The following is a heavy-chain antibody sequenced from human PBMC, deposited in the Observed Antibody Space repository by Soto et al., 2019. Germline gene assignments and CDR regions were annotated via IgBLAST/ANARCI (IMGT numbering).Heavy chain of an antibody. J-gene: IGHJ4*02. CDR1: GGSISSSSYY. D-gene: IGHD2-2*01. CDR3: ARGGGDIVVVPAAETPFDY. V-gene: IGHV4-39*01. CDR2: IYYSGST. Sequence: QLQLQESGPGLVKPSETLSLTCTVSGGSISSSSYYWGWIRQPPGKGLEWIGSIYYSGSTYYNPSLKSRVTISVDTSKNQFSLKVSSVTAADTAVYYCARGGGDIVVVPAAETPFDYWGQGTLVTVSS.